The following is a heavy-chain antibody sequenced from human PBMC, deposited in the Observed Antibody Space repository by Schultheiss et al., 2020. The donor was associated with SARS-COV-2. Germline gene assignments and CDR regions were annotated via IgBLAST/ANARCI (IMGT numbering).Heavy chain of an antibody. V-gene: IGHV4-34*01. D-gene: IGHD4-11*01. J-gene: IGHJ4*02. CDR1: GGSFSGYY. CDR3: ARGGPGVTPDY. CDR2: INHSGST. Sequence: SETLSLTCAVYGGSFSGYYWSWIRQPAGKGLEWIGEINHSGSTNYNPSLKSRVTISVDTSKNQFSLKLSSVTAADTAVYYCARGGPGVTPDYWGQGTLVTVSS.